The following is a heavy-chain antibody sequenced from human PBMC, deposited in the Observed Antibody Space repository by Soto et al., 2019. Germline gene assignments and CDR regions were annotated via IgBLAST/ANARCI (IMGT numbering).Heavy chain of an antibody. J-gene: IGHJ4*02. CDR2: IYYSGST. Sequence: PSETLSLTCPVSGGSISSGDYYWSWIRQPPGKGLEWIGYIYYSGSTYYNPSLKSRVTISVDTSKNQFSLKLSSVTAADTAVYYCARVLRNYDILTGNFDYWGQGTLVTVSS. CDR3: ARVLRNYDILTGNFDY. CDR1: GGSISSGDYY. V-gene: IGHV4-30-4*01. D-gene: IGHD3-9*01.